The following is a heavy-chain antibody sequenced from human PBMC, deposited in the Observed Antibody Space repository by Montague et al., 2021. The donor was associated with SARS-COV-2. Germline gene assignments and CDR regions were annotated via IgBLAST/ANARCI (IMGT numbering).Heavy chain of an antibody. Sequence: SETLSLTCAVYGGSFSGYCWTWIRQSPGKCLEWIPEINHSGTTNYNFNPSLRSRVTISVDTSKSQFSLKLSSVTTADPGVYYCARWDPETLTLIGLRGTSASDYWGQGTLVTVSS. D-gene: IGHD1-26*01. CDR1: GGSFSGYC. J-gene: IGHJ4*02. V-gene: IGHV4-34*01. CDR3: ARWDPETLTLIGLRGTSASDY. CDR2: INHSGTT.